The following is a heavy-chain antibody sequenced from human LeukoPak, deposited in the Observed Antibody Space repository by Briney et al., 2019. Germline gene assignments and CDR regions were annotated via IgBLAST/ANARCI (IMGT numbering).Heavy chain of an antibody. J-gene: IGHJ4*02. CDR1: GMTFSNYE. CDR3: ARGGIAAFDY. D-gene: IGHD6-13*01. Sequence: PGGSLRLSCAASGMTFSNYEFNWVRQAPGKGLEWVSYINPGGSNRFVAGSVRGRFTISRDDPKKSVFLQMNSLRAEDTAVYYCARGGIAAFDYWGQGTLVTVSS. CDR2: INPGGSNR. V-gene: IGHV3-48*03.